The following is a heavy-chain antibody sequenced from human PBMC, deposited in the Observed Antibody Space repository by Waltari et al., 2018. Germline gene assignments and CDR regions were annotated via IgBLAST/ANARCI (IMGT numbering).Heavy chain of an antibody. D-gene: IGHD1-1*01. CDR1: GYDFSTYW. CDR2: IDPSDSYT. Sequence: EVQLVQSGAEVKKPGESLRISCEGSGYDFSTYWITWVRHMPGKGLEWMGRIDPSDSYTNYSPSFRGHVTSSVDRSISTAYIQWSGLRASDTAIYYCARTSTRDFYYMDVWGKGTTVTVSS. J-gene: IGHJ6*03. CDR3: ARTSTRDFYYMDV. V-gene: IGHV5-10-1*01.